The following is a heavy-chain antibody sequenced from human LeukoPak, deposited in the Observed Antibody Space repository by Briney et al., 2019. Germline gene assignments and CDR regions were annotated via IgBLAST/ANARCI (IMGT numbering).Heavy chain of an antibody. D-gene: IGHD3-22*01. Sequence: SVKVSCKASGGTSNSHAISWVRQAPGQGLEWMGRIISNLGTTNRAQKFQDRVTLTADKSTNTAYMELTSLTSDDTAIYYCATTNDGGGYQWGDFFDYWGQGTLVIVSS. V-gene: IGHV1-69*04. CDR3: ATTNDGGGYQWGDFFDY. CDR2: IISNLGTT. CDR1: GGTSNSHA. J-gene: IGHJ4*02.